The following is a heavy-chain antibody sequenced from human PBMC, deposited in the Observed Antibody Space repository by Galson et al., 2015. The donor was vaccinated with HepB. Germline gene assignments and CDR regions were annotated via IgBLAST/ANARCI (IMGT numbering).Heavy chain of an antibody. Sequence: SVKVSCKASGGTFSSYAISWVRQAPGQGLEWMGGIIPILGIANYAQKFQGRVTITADKSTSTAYMELSSLRSEDAAVYYCASGGYYYGSGSYSQADWGQGTLVTVSS. J-gene: IGHJ4*02. CDR1: GGTFSSYA. V-gene: IGHV1-69*10. CDR2: IIPILGIA. D-gene: IGHD3-10*01. CDR3: ASGGYYYGSGSYSQAD.